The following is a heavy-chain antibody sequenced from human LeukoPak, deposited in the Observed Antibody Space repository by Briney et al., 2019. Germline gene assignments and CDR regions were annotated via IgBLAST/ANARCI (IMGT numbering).Heavy chain of an antibody. D-gene: IGHD6-19*01. CDR1: GGSISSYY. Sequence: PSETLSLTCTVSGGSISSYYWSWIRQPPGKGLEWIGRIYTSGSTNYNPSLKSRVTMSVDTSKNQFSLKLSSVTAADTAVYYCARLQWLVPFYYFDYWGQGTLVTVSS. J-gene: IGHJ4*02. CDR2: IYTSGST. V-gene: IGHV4-4*07. CDR3: ARLQWLVPFYYFDY.